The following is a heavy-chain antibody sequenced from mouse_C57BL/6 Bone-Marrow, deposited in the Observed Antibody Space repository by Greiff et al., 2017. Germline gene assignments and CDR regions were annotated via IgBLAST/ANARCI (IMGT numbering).Heavy chain of an antibody. V-gene: IGHV1-81*01. Sequence: VKLQESGAELARPGASVKLSCKASGYTFTSYGISWVKQRTGQGLEWIGEIYPRSGNTYYNEKFKGKATLTADKSSSTAYMELRSLTSEDSAVYFCARKGWGNFYAMDYWGQGTSVTVSS. CDR1: GYTFTSYG. J-gene: IGHJ4*01. D-gene: IGHD2-1*01. CDR2: IYPRSGNT. CDR3: ARKGWGNFYAMDY.